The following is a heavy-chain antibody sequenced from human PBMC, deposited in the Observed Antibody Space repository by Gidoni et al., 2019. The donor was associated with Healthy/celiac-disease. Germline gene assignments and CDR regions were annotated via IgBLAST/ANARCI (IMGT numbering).Heavy chain of an antibody. Sequence: EVQLVESGGGLVQPGGSLRLSCSASGFTVIRNYMRWVRQAPGKGLEWVSVIYSSGSTYYADSVKGRFTISRDNSKNTLYLQMNSLRAEDTAVYYCARAPKGYSSSWWTLDYWGQGTLVTVSS. CDR2: IYSSGST. CDR1: GFTVIRNY. J-gene: IGHJ4*02. D-gene: IGHD6-13*01. V-gene: IGHV3-66*02. CDR3: ARAPKGYSSSWWTLDY.